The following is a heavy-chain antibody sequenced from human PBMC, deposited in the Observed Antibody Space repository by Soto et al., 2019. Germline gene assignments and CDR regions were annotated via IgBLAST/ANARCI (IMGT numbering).Heavy chain of an antibody. V-gene: IGHV1-46*01. D-gene: IGHD5-12*01. CDR2: INPSGGST. CDR3: ARDQDIVATNYNWFDP. Sequence: EASVKVSCKASGYTFTSYYMHWVRQAPGQGLEWMGIINPSGGSTSYAQKFQGRVTMTRDTSTSTVYMELSSLRSEDTAVYYCARDQDIVATNYNWFDPWGQGTLVTVSS. J-gene: IGHJ5*02. CDR1: GYTFTSYY.